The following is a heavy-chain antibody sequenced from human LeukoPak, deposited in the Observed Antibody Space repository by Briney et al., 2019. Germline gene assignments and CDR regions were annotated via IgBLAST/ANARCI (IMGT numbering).Heavy chain of an antibody. CDR1: QFKFENYG. CDR2: ITGSGGGT. Sequence: GGSLRLSCSTSQFKFENYGMTWVRQAPGKGLEWVSSITGSGGGTQYADSVKGGFTISRDNSKNTLYLQMNSLRAEDTAVYYCAKGRSSSSSKYYYMDVWGKGTTVTVSS. CDR3: AKGRSSSSSKYYYMDV. D-gene: IGHD6-6*01. V-gene: IGHV3-23*01. J-gene: IGHJ6*03.